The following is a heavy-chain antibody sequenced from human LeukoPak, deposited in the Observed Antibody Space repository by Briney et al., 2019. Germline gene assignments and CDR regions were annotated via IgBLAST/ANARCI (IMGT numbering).Heavy chain of an antibody. V-gene: IGHV1-18*01. Sequence: ASVKVSCKASGYTFTSYGISWVRQAPGQGLEWMGWISAYNGNTNYAQTLQGRVTMTTDTSTSTAYMELRGLRSDDTAVYYCARGQYGSGTPRCFDYWGQGSLVTVSS. CDR1: GYTFTSYG. CDR2: ISAYNGNT. D-gene: IGHD3-10*01. J-gene: IGHJ4*02. CDR3: ARGQYGSGTPRCFDY.